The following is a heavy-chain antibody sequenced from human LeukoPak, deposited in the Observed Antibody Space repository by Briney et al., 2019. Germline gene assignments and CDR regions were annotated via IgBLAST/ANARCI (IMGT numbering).Heavy chain of an antibody. V-gene: IGHV3-11*01. J-gene: IGHJ4*02. CDR3: AKGYYYDNSGESYFDY. D-gene: IGHD3-22*01. CDR2: ISSRGRII. Sequence: GGSLRLSCGASGLTFSDYYMSWIRQAPGKGLEWISHISSRGRIIYYADSVKGRFTISRDNSKNTLYLHMNSLRAEDTAVYYCAKGYYYDNSGESYFDYWGQGTLVTVSS. CDR1: GLTFSDYY.